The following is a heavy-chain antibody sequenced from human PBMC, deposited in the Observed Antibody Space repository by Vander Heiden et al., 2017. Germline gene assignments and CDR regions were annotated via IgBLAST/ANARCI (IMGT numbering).Heavy chain of an antibody. D-gene: IGHD3-10*01. CDR2: IYRGGGT. Sequence: EVQLVESGGDWIPPGGSLRPSCQASGFTVSSKYMYWVRQAPGKGLELVSVIYRGGGTYYPDSVKGRFTVSRDNSKNTLYLQMNSLRAEDTAVYYCASLKGWSGEGVADYWGQGALVTVSS. V-gene: IGHV3-53*01. J-gene: IGHJ4*02. CDR1: GFTVSSKY. CDR3: ASLKGWSGEGVADY.